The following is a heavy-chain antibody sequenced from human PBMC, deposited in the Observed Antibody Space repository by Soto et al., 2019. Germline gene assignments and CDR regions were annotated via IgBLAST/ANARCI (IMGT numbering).Heavy chain of an antibody. Sequence: QLQLHESGPGLVKPSETLSLTCAVSGASIRRGGFHLGWIRQPPGQGLEWIGSLYRGSTYSTPSLKSRVTISVDTSKNQFSLTLSSVTAAATAVYYCARRGSGHTFDYWGQGTLGTVSS. CDR3: ARRGSGHTFDY. CDR2: LYRGST. D-gene: IGHD3-10*01. J-gene: IGHJ4*02. CDR1: GASIRRGGFH. V-gene: IGHV4-39*01.